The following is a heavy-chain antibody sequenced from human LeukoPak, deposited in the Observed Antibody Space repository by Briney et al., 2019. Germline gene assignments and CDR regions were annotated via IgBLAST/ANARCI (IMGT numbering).Heavy chain of an antibody. CDR2: ISATGNT. Sequence: GASVKVSYKASGYTFTSYGISWVRQAPGQGLEWMGWISATGNTNYAQKLQGRVTMTTDTSTSTAYMDLRSLRSDDTAVFYCARVGAPYSGSYYDSWGQGTLVTVSS. J-gene: IGHJ4*02. CDR3: ARVGAPYSGSYYDS. V-gene: IGHV1-18*01. D-gene: IGHD1-26*01. CDR1: GYTFTSYG.